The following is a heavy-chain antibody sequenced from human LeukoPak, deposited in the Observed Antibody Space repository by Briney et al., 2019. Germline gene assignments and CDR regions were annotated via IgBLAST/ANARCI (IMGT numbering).Heavy chain of an antibody. Sequence: NSSETLSLTCTVSGGSISSYYWTWIRQPPGKGLEWIGSLYYSGSTNYNPSLKSRVTISVDTSKNQFSLKLSSVTAADTAVYYCATYSSGWYPFDYWGQGTLVTVSS. J-gene: IGHJ4*02. V-gene: IGHV4-59*01. CDR3: ATYSSGWYPFDY. CDR1: GGSISSYY. CDR2: LYYSGST. D-gene: IGHD6-19*01.